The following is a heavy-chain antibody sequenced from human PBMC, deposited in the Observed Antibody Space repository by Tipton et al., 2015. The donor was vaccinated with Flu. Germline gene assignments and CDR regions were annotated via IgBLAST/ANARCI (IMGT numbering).Heavy chain of an antibody. CDR2: VNHSGST. V-gene: IGHV4-34*01. CDR1: GGSFSGDY. J-gene: IGHJ5*02. CDR3: ARHRYYSGYDS. D-gene: IGHD5-12*01. Sequence: TLSLTCVVYGGSFSGDYCSWIRQPSGKGLEWIGEVNHSGSTNYNPSLKSRVTISVDTSKNQFSLKLDSVTAADTAVYYCARHRYYSGYDSWGQGTLVTVSS.